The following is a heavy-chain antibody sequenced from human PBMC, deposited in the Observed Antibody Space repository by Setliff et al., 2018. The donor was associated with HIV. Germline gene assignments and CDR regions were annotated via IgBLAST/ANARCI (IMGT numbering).Heavy chain of an antibody. D-gene: IGHD3-10*01. J-gene: IGHJ4*02. CDR1: SYSITNGNY. Sequence: SETLSLTCLVFSYSITNGNYWAWIRQSPGKGLEWIGSIYSTGHTYYNPSHKSRLTMSVDTAKNRFSLKLISVTAADTAVYYCARDRALRFSKSPSFNYFDVWGQGALVTVPQ. CDR2: IYSTGHT. V-gene: IGHV4-38-2*02. CDR3: ARDRALRFSKSPSFNYFDV.